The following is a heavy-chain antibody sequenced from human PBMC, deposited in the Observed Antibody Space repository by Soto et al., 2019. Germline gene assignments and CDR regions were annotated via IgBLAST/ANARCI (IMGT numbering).Heavy chain of an antibody. Sequence: LRLSFAASGLTFSSYWMSWVRQAPGKGLEWVANIKQDGSEKYYVDSVKGRFTISRDNAKNSLYLQMNSLRAEDTAVYYCARDDSYCTNGVCYTGYYYYGMDVWGQGTKVTVSS. CDR3: ARDDSYCTNGVCYTGYYYYGMDV. V-gene: IGHV3-7*03. CDR1: GLTFSSYW. CDR2: IKQDGSEK. J-gene: IGHJ6*02. D-gene: IGHD2-8*01.